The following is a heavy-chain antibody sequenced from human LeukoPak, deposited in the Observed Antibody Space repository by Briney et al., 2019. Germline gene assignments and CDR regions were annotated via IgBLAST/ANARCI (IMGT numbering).Heavy chain of an antibody. CDR2: IRSKAYGGTT. Sequence: GGSLRLSCTASGFTFGDYAMSWFRQAPGKGLEWVGFIRSKAYGGTTEYAASVKGRFTISRDDSKSIAYLQMNSLKTEDTAVYYCTRDRYYDSSGYYYHWGQGTLATVSS. V-gene: IGHV3-49*03. J-gene: IGHJ5*02. CDR1: GFTFGDYA. D-gene: IGHD3-22*01. CDR3: TRDRYYDSSGYYYH.